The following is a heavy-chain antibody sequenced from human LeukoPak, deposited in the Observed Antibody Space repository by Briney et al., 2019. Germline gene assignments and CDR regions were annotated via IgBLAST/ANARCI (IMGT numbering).Heavy chain of an antibody. CDR2: ISGSGGST. CDR1: GFTFSSYA. J-gene: IGHJ4*02. V-gene: IGHV3-23*01. Sequence: RTGGSLRLSGAASGFTFSSYAMSWVRQAPGKGLEWVSAISGSGGSTYYADSVKGRFTISRDNSKNTLYLQTNSLRAEDTAVYYCAKCIEFWDTATALGYWGQGTLVTVSS. CDR3: AKCIEFWDTATALGY. D-gene: IGHD5-18*01.